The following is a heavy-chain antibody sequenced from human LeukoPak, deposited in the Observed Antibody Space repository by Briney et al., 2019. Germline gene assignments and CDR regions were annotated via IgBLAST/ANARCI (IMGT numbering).Heavy chain of an antibody. Sequence: PGGSLRLSCAASGFTFDDYGMSWVRQAPGKGLEWVSGINWNGGSTGYADSVKGRFTISGDNAKNSLYLQMNSLRAEDTALYYCAREGVTMVRGVINYFDYWGQGTLVTVSS. D-gene: IGHD3-10*01. V-gene: IGHV3-20*04. CDR1: GFTFDDYG. J-gene: IGHJ4*02. CDR3: AREGVTMVRGVINYFDY. CDR2: INWNGGST.